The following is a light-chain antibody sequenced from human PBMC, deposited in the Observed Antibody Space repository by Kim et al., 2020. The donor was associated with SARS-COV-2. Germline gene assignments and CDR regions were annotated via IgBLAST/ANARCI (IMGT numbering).Light chain of an antibody. J-gene: IGLJ3*02. CDR1: SSDVGGYKY. CDR2: DVN. Sequence: GQSITISCTGTSSDVGGYKYVSWYQQYPGKAPKFMMYDVNKRPSGVSDRFSGSKSGNTASLTISGLQAEDEADYYCSSYTSTNTWVFGGGTKVTVL. V-gene: IGLV2-14*03. CDR3: SSYTSTNTWV.